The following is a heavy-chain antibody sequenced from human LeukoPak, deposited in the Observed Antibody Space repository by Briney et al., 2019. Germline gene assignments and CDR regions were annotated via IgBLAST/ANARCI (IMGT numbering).Heavy chain of an antibody. CDR2: INHSGST. V-gene: IGHV4-34*01. Sequence: PGGSLRLSCAASGFTFDDYGMSWVRQPPGKGLEWIGEINHSGSTNYNPSLKSRVTISVDTSKNQFSLKLSSVTAADTAVYYCARDFGRGTDYWGQGTLVTVSS. J-gene: IGHJ4*02. CDR1: GFTFDDYG. D-gene: IGHD3-10*01. CDR3: ARDFGRGTDY.